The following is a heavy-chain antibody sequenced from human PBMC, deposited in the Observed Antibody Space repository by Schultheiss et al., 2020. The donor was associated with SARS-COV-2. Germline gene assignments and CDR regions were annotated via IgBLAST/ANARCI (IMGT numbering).Heavy chain of an antibody. J-gene: IGHJ6*03. Sequence: SETLSLTCTVSGGSISSSSYYWGWIRQPPGKGLEWIGSIYYSGSTYYNPSLKSRVTISVDTSKNQFSLQLNSVTPEDTAVYYCARVSVAARPSYYYYYMDVWGKGTTVTVSS. CDR1: GGSISSSSYY. D-gene: IGHD6-6*01. V-gene: IGHV4-39*07. CDR2: IYYSGST. CDR3: ARVSVAARPSYYYYYMDV.